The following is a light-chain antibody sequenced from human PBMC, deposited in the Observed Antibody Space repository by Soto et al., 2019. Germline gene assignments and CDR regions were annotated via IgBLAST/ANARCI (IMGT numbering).Light chain of an antibody. CDR2: WAS. Sequence: DIVMTQSPDSLAVSLGESATINCKSSQSGLYSSNNKNYLAWYQQKPGQPPKLLIYWASTRESGVPDRFSGSGSGTDFTLTISSLQAEDVAVYYCQQYYSTLRTFGQGTKVDIK. CDR1: QSGLYSSNNKNY. J-gene: IGKJ1*01. V-gene: IGKV4-1*01. CDR3: QQYYSTLRT.